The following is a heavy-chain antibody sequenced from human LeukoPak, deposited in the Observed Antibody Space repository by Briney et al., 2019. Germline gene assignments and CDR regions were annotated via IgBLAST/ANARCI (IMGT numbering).Heavy chain of an antibody. J-gene: IGHJ4*02. D-gene: IGHD6-6*01. CDR2: INHSGST. Sequence: SETLSLTCTVSGGSISSSSYYWSWIRQPPGKGLEWIGEINHSGSTNYSPSLKSRVTISVDTSKNQFSLKLSSVTAADTAVYYCAGSIAARLDYWGQGTLVTVSS. V-gene: IGHV4-39*07. CDR3: AGSIAARLDY. CDR1: GGSISSSSYY.